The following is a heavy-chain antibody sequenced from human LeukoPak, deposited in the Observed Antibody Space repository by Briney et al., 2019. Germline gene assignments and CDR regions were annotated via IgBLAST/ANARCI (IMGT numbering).Heavy chain of an antibody. Sequence: SETLSLTCTVPGGSISSYYWSWIRQPAGKGLEWIGRIYTSGSTNYNPSLKSRVTISVDKSKNQFSLKLSSVTAADTAVYYCARDESYGRYYYYYYMDVWGKGTTVSVSS. CDR1: GGSISSYY. V-gene: IGHV4-4*07. CDR3: ARDESYGRYYYYYYMDV. D-gene: IGHD5-18*01. J-gene: IGHJ6*03. CDR2: IYTSGST.